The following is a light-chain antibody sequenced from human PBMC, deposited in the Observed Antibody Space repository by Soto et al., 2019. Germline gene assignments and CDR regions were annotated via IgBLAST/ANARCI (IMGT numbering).Light chain of an antibody. CDR2: GAT. J-gene: IGKJ3*01. Sequence: DIPMTQSPPTLPASLLERVPIXSRASQSISNWLAWYQQKPGKAPKVLIYGATRLQSGVPSRFSGSGVGTDFTLTISSLQPEDFATYYCQQSYSSPFTFGPGTKVDIK. CDR3: QQSYSSPFT. V-gene: IGKV1-39*01. CDR1: QSISNW.